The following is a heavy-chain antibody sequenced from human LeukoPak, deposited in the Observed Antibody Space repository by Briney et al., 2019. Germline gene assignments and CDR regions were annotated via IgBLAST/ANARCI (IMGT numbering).Heavy chain of an antibody. D-gene: IGHD2-15*01. Sequence: GESLRLSCAASGFTVSSNYMSWVRQAPGKGLEWVSVLYTGGNTYYADSVKGRFTISRDNSKNSLYLQMNSLRAEDTAVYYCAKDGYCSAGSCFSANDAFDIWGQGTMVTVSS. CDR1: GFTVSSNY. J-gene: IGHJ3*02. V-gene: IGHV3-53*01. CDR2: LYTGGNT. CDR3: AKDGYCSAGSCFSANDAFDI.